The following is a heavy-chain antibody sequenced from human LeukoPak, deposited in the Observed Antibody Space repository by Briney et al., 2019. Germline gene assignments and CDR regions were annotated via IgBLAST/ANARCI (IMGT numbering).Heavy chain of an antibody. V-gene: IGHV4-39*07. Sequence: SETLSLTCTVSGGSISSSSYYWSWIRQPPGKGLEWIGEINHSGSTNYNPSLKSRVTISVDTSKNQFSLKLSSVTAADTAVYYCARGEWPRKSSGYGYWGQGTLVTVSS. CDR2: INHSGST. CDR3: ARGEWPRKSSGYGY. J-gene: IGHJ4*02. CDR1: GGSISSSSYY. D-gene: IGHD3-22*01.